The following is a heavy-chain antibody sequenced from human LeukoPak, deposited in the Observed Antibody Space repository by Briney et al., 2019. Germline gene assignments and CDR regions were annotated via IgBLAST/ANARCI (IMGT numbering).Heavy chain of an antibody. V-gene: IGHV3-23*01. D-gene: IGHD3-16*02. J-gene: IGHJ4*02. CDR2: ISGSGGST. Sequence: PGGSLRLSCAASGFTFSNYAMSWVRQAPGKGLEWVSAISGSGGSTYYADSVKGRFTISRDNSKNTLYLQMNSLRAEDTAVYYYAKDDYIWGSYRHDYWGQGTLVTVSS. CDR3: AKDDYIWGSYRHDY. CDR1: GFTFSNYA.